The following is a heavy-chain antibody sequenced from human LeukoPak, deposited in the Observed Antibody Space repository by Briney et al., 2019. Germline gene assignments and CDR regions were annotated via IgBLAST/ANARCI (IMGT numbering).Heavy chain of an antibody. CDR2: INQDGSEK. CDR1: GFTFSSYW. J-gene: IGHJ4*02. Sequence: SGGSLRLSCATSGFTFSSYWMSWVRQAPGKGLEWVAYINQDGSEKNYVDSVKGRFTISRDNAKNSLYLQMNSLRAEDTAVYYCARVSPNTVTTLQYFDYWGQGTLVTVSS. CDR3: ARVSPNTVTTLQYFDY. D-gene: IGHD4-17*01. V-gene: IGHV3-7*01.